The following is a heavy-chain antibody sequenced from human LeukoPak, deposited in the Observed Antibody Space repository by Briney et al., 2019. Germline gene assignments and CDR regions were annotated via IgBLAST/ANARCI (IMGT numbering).Heavy chain of an antibody. D-gene: IGHD1-26*01. CDR2: MRHDGGEK. Sequence: PGGYLRLSCAASGFTISNFWMSWDRQAPGKGLVWVANMRHDGGEKYYVGTVEGRFTISRDNAKNSLYLQMNSLRVEDTAVYYCARDKIVGSVEGSNMDVWGKGTTVTVSS. CDR1: GFTISNFW. CDR3: ARDKIVGSVEGSNMDV. V-gene: IGHV3-7*01. J-gene: IGHJ6*03.